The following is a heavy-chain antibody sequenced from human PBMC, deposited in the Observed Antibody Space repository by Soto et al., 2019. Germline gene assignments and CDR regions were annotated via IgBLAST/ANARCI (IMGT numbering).Heavy chain of an antibody. CDR1: GFTFSSSW. J-gene: IGHJ5*02. CDR3: ARDAAAARPCWFDP. V-gene: IGHV3-7*03. D-gene: IGHD6-6*01. CDR2: IKKDGSEK. Sequence: GSLRLPSAASGFTFSSSWLSGVRQGPRKGLEGVANIKKDGSEKYYVASGQGRFTISRDNAKNSLYLQMNRLRAEDTAVHYSARDAAAARPCWFDPWGQGTLVTVS.